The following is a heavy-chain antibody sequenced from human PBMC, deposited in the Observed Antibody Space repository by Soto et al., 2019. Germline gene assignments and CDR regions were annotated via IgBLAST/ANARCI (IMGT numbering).Heavy chain of an antibody. Sequence: HEHLVQSGAEVKRPGASLKVSCKASGYSFTGYYIHWVRQAPGQGLEWMGWINPDSGATTYAQNFQGRVTLTSDTSISTASMDVTSLTSDDTAVYYCARGDYGTGGYPFPYFDYWGQGTLVIVSS. J-gene: IGHJ4*02. CDR2: INPDSGAT. V-gene: IGHV1-2*02. CDR3: ARGDYGTGGYPFPYFDY. CDR1: GYSFTGYY. D-gene: IGHD2-8*02.